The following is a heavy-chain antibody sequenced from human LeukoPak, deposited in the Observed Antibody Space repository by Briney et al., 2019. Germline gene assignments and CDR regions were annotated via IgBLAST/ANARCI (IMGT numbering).Heavy chain of an antibody. CDR3: AKHWSYCSTTSCFFNYYYYYMDV. CDR2: VSGADGTT. Sequence: GGSLRLSCAASGFTFSAYGMSWVRQSPRKGLEWVSGVSGADGTTYYADSVKGRFTISRDNSKSTLYLQMNNLRAEDTAVYYCAKHWSYCSTTSCFFNYYYYYMDVWGKGTTVTVSS. J-gene: IGHJ6*03. CDR1: GFTFSAYG. V-gene: IGHV3-23*01. D-gene: IGHD2-2*01.